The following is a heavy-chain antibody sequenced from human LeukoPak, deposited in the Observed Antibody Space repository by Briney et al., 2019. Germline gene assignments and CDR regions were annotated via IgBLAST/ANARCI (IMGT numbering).Heavy chain of an antibody. D-gene: IGHD6-19*01. CDR2: IYYSGST. V-gene: IGHV4-59*01. CDR3: ARCSSGWYYFDY. J-gene: IGHJ4*02. Sequence: SETLSLTCTVSGGSISSYYWSWIRQPPGKGLEWIGYIYYSGSTNYNPSPKSRVTISVDTSKNQFSLKLSSVTAADTAVYYCARCSSGWYYFDYWGQGTLVTVSS. CDR1: GGSISSYY.